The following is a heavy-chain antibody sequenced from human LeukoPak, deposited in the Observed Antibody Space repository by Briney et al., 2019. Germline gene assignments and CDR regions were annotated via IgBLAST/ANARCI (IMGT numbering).Heavy chain of an antibody. J-gene: IGHJ5*02. CDR3: ARSWRGYGPSNWFDP. Sequence: SETLSLTCAVYGGSFSGYYWSWIRQPPGKGLEWIGEINHSGSTNYNPSLKSRVTISVDTSKNQFSLKLSSVTAADTAVYYCARSWRGYGPSNWFDPRGQGTLVTVSS. D-gene: IGHD5-18*01. V-gene: IGHV4-34*01. CDR2: INHSGST. CDR1: GGSFSGYY.